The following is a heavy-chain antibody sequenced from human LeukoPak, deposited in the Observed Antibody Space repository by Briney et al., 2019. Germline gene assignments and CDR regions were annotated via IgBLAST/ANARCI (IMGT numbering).Heavy chain of an antibody. CDR1: GYTFTSYA. CDR3: ARVVPAATNWFDP. V-gene: IGHV1-3*01. Sequence: ASVKVSCKASGYTFTSYAMHWVRQAPGQRLEWMGWINAGNGNTKYSQKFQGRVTITRDTSASTAYMELSSLRSEDTAVYYCARVVPAATNWFDPWGQGTPVTVSS. D-gene: IGHD2-2*01. CDR2: INAGNGNT. J-gene: IGHJ5*02.